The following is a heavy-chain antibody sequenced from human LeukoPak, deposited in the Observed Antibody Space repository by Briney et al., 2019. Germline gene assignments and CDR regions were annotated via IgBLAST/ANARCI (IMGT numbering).Heavy chain of an antibody. CDR1: GGSISSSSYY. CDR2: IYYSGST. D-gene: IGHD3-10*01. J-gene: IGHJ4*02. Sequence: SETLSLTCTVSGGSISSSSYYWGWIRQPPGKGLEWIGSIYYSGSTYYNPSLKSRVTISVDTSKNQFSLKLSSVTAADTAVYYCARWGSGSYLGVDYWGQGTLVTVSS. CDR3: ARWGSGSYLGVDY. V-gene: IGHV4-39*01.